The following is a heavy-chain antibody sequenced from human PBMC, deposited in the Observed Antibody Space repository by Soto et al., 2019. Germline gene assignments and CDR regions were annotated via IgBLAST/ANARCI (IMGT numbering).Heavy chain of an antibody. D-gene: IGHD2-15*01. J-gene: IGHJ4*02. CDR1: GFTFSSYG. CDR3: AKEWDVVVVAATFDYFDY. Sequence: GGSLRLSCAASGFTFSSYGMHWVRQAPGKGLEWVAVISYDGSNKYYADSVKGRFTISRDNSKNTLYLQMNSLRAEDTAVYYCAKEWDVVVVAATFDYFDYWGQGTLVTVSS. V-gene: IGHV3-30*18. CDR2: ISYDGSNK.